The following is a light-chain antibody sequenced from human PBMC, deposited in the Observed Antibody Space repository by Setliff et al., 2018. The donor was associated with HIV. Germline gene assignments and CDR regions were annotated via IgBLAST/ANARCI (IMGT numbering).Light chain of an antibody. CDR3: SSYTSSTPLYV. CDR1: SSDIGGYNY. Sequence: PASVSGSPGPSITISCTGSSSDIGGYNYVSWYQQHPGKAPKLMIYAVSNRHSGVSNRFSGSKSGNTASLTISGLQAEDEADYYCSSYTSSTPLYVFGTGTKVTVL. CDR2: AVS. V-gene: IGLV2-14*03. J-gene: IGLJ1*01.